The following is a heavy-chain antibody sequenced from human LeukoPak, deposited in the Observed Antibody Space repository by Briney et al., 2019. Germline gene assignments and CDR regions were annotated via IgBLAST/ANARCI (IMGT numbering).Heavy chain of an antibody. J-gene: IGHJ6*03. Sequence: TGGSLRLSCAASGFPFSAYWMIWVRQALGKGLQWVADIKQDGSDKYYVDSVKGRFTISRDNAKNSLYLQMNSLRAEDTAVYYCAASLVVPYYYYYMDVWGKGTTVTVSS. D-gene: IGHD3-22*01. CDR2: IKQDGSDK. V-gene: IGHV3-7*03. CDR3: AASLVVPYYYYYMDV. CDR1: GFPFSAYW.